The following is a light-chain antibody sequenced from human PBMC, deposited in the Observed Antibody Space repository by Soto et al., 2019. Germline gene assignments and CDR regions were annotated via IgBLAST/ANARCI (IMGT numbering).Light chain of an antibody. CDR2: LEGSGSY. Sequence: QSVLTQSSSASASLGSSVKLTCTLSSGHSSYIIAWHQQQPGKAPRYLMKLEGSGSYNKGSGVPDRFSGSSSGADRYLTLSNLQFEDEADYYCETWDSKTWVFGGGTKLTVL. CDR1: SGHSSYI. V-gene: IGLV4-60*02. CDR3: ETWDSKTWV. J-gene: IGLJ3*02.